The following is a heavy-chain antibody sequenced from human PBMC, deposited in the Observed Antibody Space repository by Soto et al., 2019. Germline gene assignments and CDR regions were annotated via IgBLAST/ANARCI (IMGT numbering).Heavy chain of an antibody. V-gene: IGHV4-34*01. J-gene: IGHJ6*03. CDR2: INHSGST. CDR1: GGSFSGYY. Sequence: QVQLQQWGAGLLKPSETLSLTCAVYGGSFSGYYWSWIRQPPGKGLEWIGEINHSGSTNYNPSLKSLVTISVDTSKNQFSLKLSAVTAAATAVYYCARLIGPGSGYYIPRYYYSMDVWGKGTTVTVSS. D-gene: IGHD3-3*01. CDR3: ARLIGPGSGYYIPRYYYSMDV.